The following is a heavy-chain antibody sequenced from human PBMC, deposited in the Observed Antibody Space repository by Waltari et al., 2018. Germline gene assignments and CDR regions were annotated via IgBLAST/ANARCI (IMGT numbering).Heavy chain of an antibody. D-gene: IGHD6-19*01. Sequence: QGQVLESGGGSVRPGESLKLSCIASGFTFSDYYIFWIRQAPGKGLEWVAYISSSAWTTYYADSAKGRFTISRDNSKNSVYLQLNSLKDEDTAVYFCAGGWRDSVGWQFDYWGRGALVTVSS. CDR1: GFTFSDYY. CDR2: ISSSAWTT. V-gene: IGHV3-11*01. J-gene: IGHJ4*02. CDR3: AGGWRDSVGWQFDY.